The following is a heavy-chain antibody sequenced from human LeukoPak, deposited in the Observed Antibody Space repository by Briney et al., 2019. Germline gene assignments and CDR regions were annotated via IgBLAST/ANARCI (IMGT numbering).Heavy chain of an antibody. D-gene: IGHD6-6*01. CDR1: GYTFTSYA. Sequence: ASVKVSCKASGYTFTSYAMHWVRQAPGQGLEWMGWINPNSGGTNYAQKFQGRVTMTRGTSISTAYMELSGLRSDDTAVYYCARRYSDSSEGFDYWGQGTLVTVSS. J-gene: IGHJ4*02. CDR3: ARRYSDSSEGFDY. V-gene: IGHV1-2*02. CDR2: INPNSGGT.